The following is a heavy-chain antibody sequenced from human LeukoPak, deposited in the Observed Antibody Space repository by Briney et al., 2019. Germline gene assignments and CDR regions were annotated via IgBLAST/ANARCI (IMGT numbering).Heavy chain of an antibody. D-gene: IGHD3-16*01. V-gene: IGHV4-34*01. CDR2: IIRRGGS. J-gene: IGHJ4*02. CDR1: GGSFSDYY. CDR3: ARGIRPGYYFDY. Sequence: SETLSLTCAVYGGSFSDYYWSWIRQAPGKGLEWIGEIIRRGGSNYIPSLKSRATMSIDTSNNQFSLKLRSATAVDTAVYFCARGIRPGYYFDYWGQGTLVTVSS.